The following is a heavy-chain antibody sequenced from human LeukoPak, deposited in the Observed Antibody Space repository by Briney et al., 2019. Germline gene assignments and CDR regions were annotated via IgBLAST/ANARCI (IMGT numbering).Heavy chain of an antibody. CDR2: IIPIFGTA. Sequence: ASVKVSCKASGGTFSSYAISWVRQAPGQGLEWMGGIIPIFGTANYAQKFQGRVTITADESTSTAYMELSGLRSEDTAVYYCARVGYQLLLVGKFDPWGQGTLVTVSS. J-gene: IGHJ5*02. V-gene: IGHV1-69*13. CDR1: GGTFSSYA. D-gene: IGHD2-2*01. CDR3: ARVGYQLLLVGKFDP.